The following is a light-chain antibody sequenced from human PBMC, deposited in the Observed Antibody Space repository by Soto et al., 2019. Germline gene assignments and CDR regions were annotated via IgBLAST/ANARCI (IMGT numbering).Light chain of an antibody. CDR3: QQYDISPWT. CDR1: QSLSSNF. J-gene: IGKJ1*01. V-gene: IGKV3-20*01. CDR2: DSS. Sequence: EIVMTQSPATLSVPPVEIDTLSCRASQSLSSNFLAWYQQKPGQPPRLLIYDSSTRATGFPDRFSGSGSGTDFTLTIIRLEPEDFAVYYCQQYDISPWTFGQGTKVDIK.